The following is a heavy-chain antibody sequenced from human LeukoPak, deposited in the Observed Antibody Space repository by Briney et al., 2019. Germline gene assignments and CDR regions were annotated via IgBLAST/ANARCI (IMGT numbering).Heavy chain of an antibody. J-gene: IGHJ4*02. CDR1: GGSISSGSYY. CDR2: IYTSGST. V-gene: IGHV4-61*02. Sequence: SQTLSLTCTVSGGSISSGSYYWSWIRQPAGKGLEWIGRIYTSGSTNYNPSLKSRVTISVDTSKNQFSLKLSSVTAADTAVYYCARGPPNYYDFWSGYFDYWGQGTLVTVSS. CDR3: ARGPPNYYDFWSGYFDY. D-gene: IGHD3-3*01.